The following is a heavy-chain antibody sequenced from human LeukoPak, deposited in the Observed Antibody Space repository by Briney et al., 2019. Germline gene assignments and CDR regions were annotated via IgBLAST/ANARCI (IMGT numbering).Heavy chain of an antibody. CDR3: VLRLDGGFDY. Sequence: SETLSLTCTVSGGPISSYYWSWIRQPPGKGLEWIGYIYYSGSTNYNPSLKSRVTISVDTSKNQFSLKLSSVTAADTAVYYCVLRLDGGFDYWGQGTLVTVSS. D-gene: IGHD6-19*01. CDR2: IYYSGST. J-gene: IGHJ4*02. V-gene: IGHV4-59*01. CDR1: GGPISSYY.